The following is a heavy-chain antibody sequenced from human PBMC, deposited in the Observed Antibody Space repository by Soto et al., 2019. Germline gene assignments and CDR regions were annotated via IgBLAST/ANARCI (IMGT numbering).Heavy chain of an antibody. J-gene: IGHJ4*02. CDR1: GGSISRGGYY. Sequence: SETLSLTCTVSGGSISRGGYYCSWIRQHPGKGLEWIGYIYYSGSTYYNPSLKSRVTISVDTSKNQFSLKLSSVTAADTAVYYCARVPRGGYDFWSGYFDYWGQGTLVTVSS. CDR3: ARVPRGGYDFWSGYFDY. D-gene: IGHD3-3*01. V-gene: IGHV4-31*03. CDR2: IYYSGST.